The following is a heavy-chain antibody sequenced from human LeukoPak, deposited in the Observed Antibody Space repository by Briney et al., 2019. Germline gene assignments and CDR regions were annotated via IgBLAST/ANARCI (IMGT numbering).Heavy chain of an antibody. CDR2: IIPIFGTA. CDR3: ASNQDYSDSSGYSP. V-gene: IGHV1-69*05. J-gene: IGHJ5*02. Sequence: ASVKVACKSSGGTFSSYAISGVRQTPGQGLVWMGGIIPIFGTANYAQKFQGRVTMTRNTSIGTAYMELSSLRSEDTAVYYCASNQDYSDSSGYSPWGQGTLVTVSS. D-gene: IGHD3-22*01. CDR1: GGTFSSYA.